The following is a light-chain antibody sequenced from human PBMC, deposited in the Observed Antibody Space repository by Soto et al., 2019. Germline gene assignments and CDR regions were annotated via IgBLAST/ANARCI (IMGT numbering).Light chain of an antibody. V-gene: IGLV2-11*01. J-gene: IGLJ3*02. Sequence: QSALTQPRSVSGSPGQSVTISCTGTSNYVSWYQQRPGKAPKLVIYDVSFRPSGVPDRFSGSKSGNTASLTISGLQAEDEADYYCCSYLGTYTWVFGGGTKVT. CDR3: CSYLGTYTWV. CDR1: SNY. CDR2: DVS.